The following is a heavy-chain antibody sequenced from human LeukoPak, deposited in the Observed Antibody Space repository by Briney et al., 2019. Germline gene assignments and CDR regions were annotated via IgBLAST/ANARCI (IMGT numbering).Heavy chain of an antibody. Sequence: GGSLRLSCAASGFTFSTYAMGWVRQAPGEGLEWVSSIKGGGGDPFYADSVRGRFTISRDKSKNTLYLQLNSLRPEDTAVYFCAQGGRDFNPFYYWGQGTLVTVSS. J-gene: IGHJ4*02. D-gene: IGHD2-21*02. CDR2: IKGGGGDP. V-gene: IGHV3-23*01. CDR1: GFTFSTYA. CDR3: AQGGRDFNPFYY.